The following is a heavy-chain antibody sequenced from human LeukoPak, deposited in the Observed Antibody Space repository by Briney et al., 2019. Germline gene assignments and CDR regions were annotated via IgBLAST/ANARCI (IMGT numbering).Heavy chain of an antibody. CDR1: GFTFNDYG. J-gene: IGHJ4*02. Sequence: GGSLRLSCAASGFTFNDYGMSWVRQAPGKGLEWVSGINWNGGSTGYADSVKGRFTISRDNAKNSLYLQMNSLRAEETALYFCARDSGYGGYWNYGYDYWGQGTLVTVSS. CDR3: ARDSGYGGYWNYGYDY. D-gene: IGHD1-7*01. CDR2: INWNGGST. V-gene: IGHV3-20*04.